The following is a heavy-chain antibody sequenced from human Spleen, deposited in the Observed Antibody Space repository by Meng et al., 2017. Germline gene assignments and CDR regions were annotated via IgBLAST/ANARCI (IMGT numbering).Heavy chain of an antibody. Sequence: SVKVSCKASGGTFSSYAISWVRQAPGQGLEWMGGIIPIFGTANYAQKFQGRVTITTDESTSTAYMELSSLRSEDTAVYYCARESNSMVRGYYGMDVWGQGTTVTVSS. D-gene: IGHD3-10*01. V-gene: IGHV1-69*05. J-gene: IGHJ6*02. CDR3: ARESNSMVRGYYGMDV. CDR1: GGTFSSYA. CDR2: IIPIFGTA.